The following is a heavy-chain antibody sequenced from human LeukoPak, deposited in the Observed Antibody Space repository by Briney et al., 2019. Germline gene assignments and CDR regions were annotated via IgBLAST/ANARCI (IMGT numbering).Heavy chain of an antibody. D-gene: IGHD5-18*01. CDR3: ARGRYGYSWFDH. CDR2: IYTTGTT. Sequence: ASDALSLTCTVSGGSINSYFWGWVRQPAGKGLEWIGRIYTTGTTHFNPSLRSRLTMSVDTSKNLFSLKLSSVTAADTAVYYCARGRYGYSWFDHWGQGTLVTVSS. J-gene: IGHJ5*02. V-gene: IGHV4-4*07. CDR1: GGSINSYF.